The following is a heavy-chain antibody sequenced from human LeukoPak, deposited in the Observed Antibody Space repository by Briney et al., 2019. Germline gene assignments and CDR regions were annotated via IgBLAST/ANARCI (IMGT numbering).Heavy chain of an antibody. D-gene: IGHD1-26*01. CDR3: ARGVGATLYFDF. Sequence: SVKVSCKTSGGTFSNYAIGWVRQAPGQGLEWMGGINPIFGKPNYAQRFQGRVTITADESTSTAYMELSSLRSDDTAVYYCARGVGATLYFDFWGHGTLVTVSS. CDR2: INPIFGKP. J-gene: IGHJ4*01. CDR1: GGTFSNYA. V-gene: IGHV1-69*13.